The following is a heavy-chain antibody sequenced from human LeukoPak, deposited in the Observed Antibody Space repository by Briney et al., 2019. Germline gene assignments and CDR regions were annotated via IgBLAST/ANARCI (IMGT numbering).Heavy chain of an antibody. CDR2: IYYSGST. J-gene: IGHJ2*01. D-gene: IGHD5-18*01. Sequence: SETLSLTCTVSGGSISSGGYYWSWIRQHPGKGLEWIGYIYYSGSTYYNPSLKSRVTISVDTSKNQFSLKLSSVTAADTAVYYCARDRRIQPVRPFDLWGRGTLVTVSS. CDR3: ARDRRIQPVRPFDL. CDR1: GGSISSGGYY. V-gene: IGHV4-31*03.